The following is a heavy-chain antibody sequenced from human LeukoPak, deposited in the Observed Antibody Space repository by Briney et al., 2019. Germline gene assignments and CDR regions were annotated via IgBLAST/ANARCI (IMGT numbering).Heavy chain of an antibody. J-gene: IGHJ4*02. CDR3: ARGGYSFDY. Sequence: GGSLRLSCAASGFTLSGYWMSWVRQAPGKGLEWVARLHADGIERYFVDPVRGRFTISRDNAKNSLHLQMYSLRLDDTAVYYCARGGYSFDYLGQGTLVTVSS. D-gene: IGHD5-12*01. CDR2: LHADGIER. V-gene: IGHV3-7*01. CDR1: GFTLSGYW.